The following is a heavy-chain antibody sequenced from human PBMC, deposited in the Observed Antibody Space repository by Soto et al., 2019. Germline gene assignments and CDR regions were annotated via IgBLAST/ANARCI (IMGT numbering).Heavy chain of an antibody. V-gene: IGHV3-7*01. J-gene: IGHJ1*01. Sequence: PGGALRLSCGASGFRLGHYWLSWFRLALGKGLEWVATIKFDSSERKYVDSVKGRFTLSRDNAKNSLYLQIDSLRAEDTALYYGDGDARYGTDTSVSHGLGHWA. CDR2: IKFDSSER. CDR1: GFRLGHYW. D-gene: IGHD2-8*01. CDR3: DGDARYGTDTSVSHGLGH.